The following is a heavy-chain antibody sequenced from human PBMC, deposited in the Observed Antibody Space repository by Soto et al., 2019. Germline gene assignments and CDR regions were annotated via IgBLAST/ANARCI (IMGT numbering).Heavy chain of an antibody. D-gene: IGHD1-1*01. CDR3: ARGAGGTTNDAFDI. CDR1: GGTFSSYA. CDR2: IIPIFGTA. J-gene: IGHJ3*02. Sequence: GASVKVSCKASGGTFSSYAISWVRQAPGQGLEWMGGIIPIFGTANYAQKFQGRVTITADESTSTAYMELSSLRSEDTAVYYCARGAGGTTNDAFDIWGQGTMVTVSS. V-gene: IGHV1-69*13.